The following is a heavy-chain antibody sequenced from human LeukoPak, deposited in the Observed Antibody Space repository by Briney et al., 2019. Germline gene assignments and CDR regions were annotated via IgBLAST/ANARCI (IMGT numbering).Heavy chain of an antibody. V-gene: IGHV4-39*01. CDR2: IYYSGST. J-gene: IGHJ5*02. CDR3: ARHLMYGHCSGGSCHSGFDP. D-gene: IGHD2-15*01. Sequence: SETLSLTCTVSGGSISSSSYYWGWIRQPPGKGLEWIGCIYYSGSTYYNPSLKSRVTISVDTSKNQFSLKLSSVTAADTAVYYCARHLMYGHCSGGSCHSGFDPWGQGTLVTVSP. CDR1: GGSISSSSYY.